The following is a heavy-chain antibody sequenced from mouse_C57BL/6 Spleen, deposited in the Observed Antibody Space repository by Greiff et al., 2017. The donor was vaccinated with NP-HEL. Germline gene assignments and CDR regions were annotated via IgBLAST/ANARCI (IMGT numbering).Heavy chain of an antibody. Sequence: EVMLVESGGGLVKPGGSLKLSCAASGFTFSSYAMSWVRQTPEKRLEWVATISDGGSYTYYPDNVKGRFTISRDNAKNNLYLQMSQLKSEDTAMYYCARDFLYGNYFDYWGQGTTLTVSS. CDR1: GFTFSSYA. J-gene: IGHJ2*01. CDR3: ARDFLYGNYFDY. V-gene: IGHV5-4*01. CDR2: ISDGGSYT. D-gene: IGHD2-1*01.